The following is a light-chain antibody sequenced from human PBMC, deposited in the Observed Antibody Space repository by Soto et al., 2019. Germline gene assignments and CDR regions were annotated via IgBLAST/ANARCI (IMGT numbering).Light chain of an antibody. V-gene: IGLV2-8*01. CDR2: EVS. Sequence: QSALTQPPSASGSPGQSVTISCTGTSSDVGGYNYVSWYQQHPGKAPKLMIYEVSKRPSGVPDRFSGSKFGNTASLTVSGLQVEDEADYYCSSYAGSNNFVVFGGGTKLTVL. CDR3: SSYAGSNNFVV. CDR1: SSDVGGYNY. J-gene: IGLJ2*01.